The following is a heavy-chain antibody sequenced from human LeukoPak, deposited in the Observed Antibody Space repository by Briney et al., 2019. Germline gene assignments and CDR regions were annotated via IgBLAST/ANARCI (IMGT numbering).Heavy chain of an antibody. J-gene: IGHJ6*02. CDR2: IYDSGST. CDR3: ARDDVEGELSYYYGMDV. V-gene: IGHV4-59*12. CDR1: GGSISSYY. Sequence: SETLSLTCTVSGGSISSYYWSWIRQPPGKGLEWIGYIYDSGSTKYNSSLKSRLTISVDTSKNQFSLKLSSVTAADTAVYYCARDDVEGELSYYYGMDVWGQGTTVTVSS. D-gene: IGHD3-16*02.